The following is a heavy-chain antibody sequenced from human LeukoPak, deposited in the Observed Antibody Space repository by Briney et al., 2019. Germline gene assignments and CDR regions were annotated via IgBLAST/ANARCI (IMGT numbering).Heavy chain of an antibody. V-gene: IGHV3-23*01. Sequence: GGSLRLSCAASGFTFSSYAMSWVRQAPGKGLEWVSAISGSGGSTYYADSVKGRFTISRGNSKNTLYLQMNSLRAEDTAVYYCAKAGRIAAAGPTDFDYWGQGTLVTVSS. CDR1: GFTFSSYA. CDR2: ISGSGGST. D-gene: IGHD6-13*01. CDR3: AKAGRIAAAGPTDFDY. J-gene: IGHJ4*02.